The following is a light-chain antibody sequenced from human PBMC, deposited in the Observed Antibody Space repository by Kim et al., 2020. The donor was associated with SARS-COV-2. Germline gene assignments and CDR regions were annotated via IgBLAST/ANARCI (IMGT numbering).Light chain of an antibody. CDR2: DVN. J-gene: IGLJ3*02. V-gene: IGLV2-14*03. CDR3: SSYLSSFTWV. Sequence: QSALTQPASVSGSPGQSITISCTGTSSDIGGYNYVSCYPQYPGKAPKLIIYDVNKWPSGRSNRFSDSKSGTTASLIISGLQAEDEADYYCSSYLSSFTWVFGGGTKVTVL. CDR1: SSDIGGYNY.